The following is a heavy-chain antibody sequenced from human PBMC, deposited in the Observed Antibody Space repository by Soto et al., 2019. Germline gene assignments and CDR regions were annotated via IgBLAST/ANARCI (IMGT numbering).Heavy chain of an antibody. V-gene: IGHV3-23*01. J-gene: IGHJ4*02. D-gene: IGHD6-13*01. CDR1: GVTFSSHW. CDR3: AKVSSSWYAGFFDL. CDR2: LSDSGGSI. Sequence: GGSLRLSCAASGVTFSSHWMSWVRQAPGKGLEWVSGLSDSGGSIYYADSVKGRFTISRDNSMNTLYLQMNTLRAEDTAIYYCAKVSSSWYAGFFDLWGQGTLVTVSS.